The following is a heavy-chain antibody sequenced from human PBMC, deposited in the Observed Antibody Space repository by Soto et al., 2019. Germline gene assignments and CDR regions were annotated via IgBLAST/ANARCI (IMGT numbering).Heavy chain of an antibody. Sequence: EVQLLESGGGLVQPGGSLRLSCAASGFTFSSYGMTWVRQAPGKGLEWVSFSSATGAGTYYADSVKGRFTISRDNSKNTLYLTMTSLRADDTAVYCCAKDRRAGGNYGFYSDFWGQGALVIVSS. V-gene: IGHV3-23*01. D-gene: IGHD1-7*01. CDR3: AKDRRAGGNYGFYSDF. CDR1: GFTFSSYG. CDR2: SSATGAGT. J-gene: IGHJ4*02.